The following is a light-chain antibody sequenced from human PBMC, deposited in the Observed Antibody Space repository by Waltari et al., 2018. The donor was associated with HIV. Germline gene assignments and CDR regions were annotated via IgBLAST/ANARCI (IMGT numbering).Light chain of an antibody. CDR1: SSNIGAGYD. CDR2: GNS. CDR3: QSYDSSLSGWV. J-gene: IGLJ3*02. V-gene: IGLV1-40*01. Sequence: QSVLTQPPSVSGAPGQRVTISCTGSSSNIGAGYDVHWYQQLPGTAPKLLIYGNSNRPSGVPDRFSGSKSGTSASLAITGLQAGDEADYYCQSYDSSLSGWVFGGGTNLTVL.